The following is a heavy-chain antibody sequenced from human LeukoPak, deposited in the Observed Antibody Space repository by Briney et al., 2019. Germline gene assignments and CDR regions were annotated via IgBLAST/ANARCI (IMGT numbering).Heavy chain of an antibody. CDR1: GYSITNYW. CDR3: ARTPGSSDYRGYQYWYFDL. J-gene: IGHJ2*01. CDR2: IYPVNSDI. Sequence: GESLKISCKASGYSITNYWVAWVRQMPGKGLEWMGMIYPVNSDIRYSPSFQGQVTISDDKSISTAYLQWSSLKASDTAIYYCARTPGSSDYRGYQYWYFDLWGRGTVVTVSS. V-gene: IGHV5-51*01. D-gene: IGHD5-12*01.